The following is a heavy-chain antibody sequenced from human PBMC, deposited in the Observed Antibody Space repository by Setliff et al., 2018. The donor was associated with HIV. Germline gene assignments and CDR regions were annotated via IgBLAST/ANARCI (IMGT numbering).Heavy chain of an antibody. D-gene: IGHD3-16*02. CDR3: ARHKDSDYGWGSYRPDGFDI. Sequence: PSETLSLTCTVSGGSSSSSSFYWGWIRQPTGKGLEWIGNIYRSGSTYYNPSLRSRVTISVDTSKNQFYLNLNSVTDADTALYYCARHKDSDYGWGSYRPDGFDIWGQGTTVTVSS. CDR1: GGSSSSSSFY. V-gene: IGHV4-39*01. CDR2: IYRSGST. J-gene: IGHJ3*02.